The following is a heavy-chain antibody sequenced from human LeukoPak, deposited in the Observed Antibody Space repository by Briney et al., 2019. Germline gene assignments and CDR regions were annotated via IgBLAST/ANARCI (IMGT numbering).Heavy chain of an antibody. V-gene: IGHV4-31*03. Sequence: PSQTLSLTCTVSGGSISSGGYYWSWLRQHPGKGLEWIGYIYYSGSTYYNPSLKSRVTISVDTSKNQSSLKLSSVTAADTAVYYCAREGYCSSTSCYIPWGQGTLVTVSS. CDR3: AREGYCSSTSCYIP. CDR2: IYYSGST. CDR1: GGSISSGGYY. J-gene: IGHJ5*02. D-gene: IGHD2-2*02.